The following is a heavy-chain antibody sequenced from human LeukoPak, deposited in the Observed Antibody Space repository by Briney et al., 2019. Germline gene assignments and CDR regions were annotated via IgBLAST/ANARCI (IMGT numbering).Heavy chain of an antibody. D-gene: IGHD4-11*01. J-gene: IGHJ5*02. CDR3: ARAGDTYSNYPKNVVGWFDP. CDR2: INQDGSEK. CDR1: EFTFSSHW. V-gene: IGHV3-7*03. Sequence: GGSLRLSCAASEFTFSSHWLTWVRQAPGEGLEWVAHINQDGSEKDYVDSVKGRFTISRDNAKNSLYLQMNSLRAEDTAVYYCARAGDTYSNYPKNVVGWFDPWGQGTLVTVSS.